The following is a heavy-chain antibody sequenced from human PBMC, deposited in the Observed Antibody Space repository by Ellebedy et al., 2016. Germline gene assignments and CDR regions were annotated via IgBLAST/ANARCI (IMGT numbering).Heavy chain of an antibody. CDR2: INPNSGGT. V-gene: IGHV1-2*04. D-gene: IGHD4/OR15-4a*01. CDR1: GYTFTGYY. J-gene: IGHJ4*02. CDR3: ARRKNDYGDLDY. Sequence: ASVKVSCKASGYTFTGYYMHWVRQAPGQGLEWMGWINPNSGGTNYAQKFQGWVTMTRDTSISTAYLQWSSLKASDTGLYFCARRKNDYGDLDYWGQGTLVTVSS.